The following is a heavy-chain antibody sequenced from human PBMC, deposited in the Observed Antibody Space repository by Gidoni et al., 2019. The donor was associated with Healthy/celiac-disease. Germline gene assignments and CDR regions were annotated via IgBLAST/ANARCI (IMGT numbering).Heavy chain of an antibody. J-gene: IGHJ4*02. Sequence: QVQLVESGGGVVQPGRSLRLSCAASGFTFSSYGMHWVRQAPGKGLEWVAVISYDGSNKYYADSVKGRFTISRDNSKNTLYLQMNSLRAEDTAVYYCAKAPYYYDSSGYSFDYWGQGTLVTVSS. CDR1: GFTFSSYG. CDR3: AKAPYYYDSSGYSFDY. D-gene: IGHD3-22*01. V-gene: IGHV3-30*18. CDR2: ISYDGSNK.